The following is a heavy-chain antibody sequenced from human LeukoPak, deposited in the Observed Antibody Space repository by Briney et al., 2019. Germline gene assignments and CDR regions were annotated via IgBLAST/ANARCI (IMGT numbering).Heavy chain of an antibody. CDR1: GYTFTGYY. D-gene: IGHD6-19*01. Sequence: GASVKVSCKASGYTFTGYYMHWVRQAPGQGLEWMGRINPNSGGTNYAQKFQGRVTMTRDTSISTAYMELSRLRPDDTAVYYCARLPYSSGWEFDYWGQGTLVTVSS. J-gene: IGHJ4*02. CDR2: INPNSGGT. CDR3: ARLPYSSGWEFDY. V-gene: IGHV1-2*06.